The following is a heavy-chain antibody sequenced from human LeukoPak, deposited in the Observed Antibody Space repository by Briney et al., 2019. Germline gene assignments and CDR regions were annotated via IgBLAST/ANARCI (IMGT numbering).Heavy chain of an antibody. CDR2: IRYDGSNK. CDR3: AKDRRIVVVPAAPGTAWFDP. CDR1: GFTFSSYG. D-gene: IGHD2-2*01. J-gene: IGHJ5*02. Sequence: GGSLRLSCAASGFTFSSYGMHWVRQAPGKGLEWVAFIRYDGSNKYYADSVKGRFTISRDNSKNTLYLQMNSLRAEDTAVYYCAKDRRIVVVPAAPGTAWFDPWGQGTLVTVSS. V-gene: IGHV3-30*02.